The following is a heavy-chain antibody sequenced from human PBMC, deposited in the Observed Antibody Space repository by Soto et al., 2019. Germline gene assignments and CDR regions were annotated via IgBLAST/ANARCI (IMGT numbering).Heavy chain of an antibody. D-gene: IGHD3-10*01. CDR2: INHSGST. V-gene: IGHV4-34*01. CDR1: GGSFSGYH. CDR3: ARGTWVRSAFDI. Sequence: QVQLQQWGAGLLKPSETLSLTCAVYGGSFSGYHWSWIRQPPGKGLEWIGEINHSGSTNYNPSLKSRVTRAVDPSKNQFSLKLSSVTAADTAVYYCARGTWVRSAFDIWGQGTMVTVSS. J-gene: IGHJ3*02.